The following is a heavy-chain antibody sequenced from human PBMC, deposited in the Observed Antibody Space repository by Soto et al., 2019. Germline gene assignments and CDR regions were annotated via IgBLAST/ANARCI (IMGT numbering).Heavy chain of an antibody. Sequence: PGGSLRLSCAASGFTFSDYGIHWVRQAPGKGLDWVAVISYDESTEYYADSVKGRFTISRDNSKNTMYLQMNSLRAEDTALYYCAKDRHPTISEGFYYWGLGTLVTVSS. CDR2: ISYDESTE. CDR1: GFTFSDYG. V-gene: IGHV3-30*18. CDR3: AKDRHPTISEGFYY. J-gene: IGHJ4*02. D-gene: IGHD3-9*01.